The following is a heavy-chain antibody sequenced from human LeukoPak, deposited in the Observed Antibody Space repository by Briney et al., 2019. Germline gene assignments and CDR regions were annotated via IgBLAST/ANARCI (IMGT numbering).Heavy chain of an antibody. Sequence: ASVKVSCKASGYTFSDNYIHWVRQAPGQGLEWMGWINPNSGGTNYAQKFQNRVTMTWDTSISTAYMELSRLRSDDTAVYYCARDPPSSIAGRPIFDYWGQGTLVTVSS. CDR3: ARDPPSSIAGRPIFDY. CDR1: GYTFSDNY. CDR2: INPNSGGT. J-gene: IGHJ4*02. D-gene: IGHD6-6*01. V-gene: IGHV1-2*02.